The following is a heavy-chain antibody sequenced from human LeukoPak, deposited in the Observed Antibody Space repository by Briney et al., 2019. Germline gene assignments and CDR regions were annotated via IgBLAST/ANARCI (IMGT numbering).Heavy chain of an antibody. CDR2: IYYSGST. D-gene: IGHD7-27*01. CDR3: ARDLGVDY. V-gene: IGHV4-59*01. CDR1: GGSISSYY. Sequence: SEILSLTCTVSGGSISSYYWSWIRQPPGKGLEWIGYIYYSGSTNYNPSLKSRVTISVDTSKNQFSLKLSSVTAADTAVYYCARDLGVDYWGQGTLVTVSS. J-gene: IGHJ4*02.